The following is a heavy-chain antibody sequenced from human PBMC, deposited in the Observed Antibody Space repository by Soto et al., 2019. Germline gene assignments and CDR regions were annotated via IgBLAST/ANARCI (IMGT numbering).Heavy chain of an antibody. D-gene: IGHD5-18*01. Sequence: SETLSLTCAVYGGSFSGYYWSWIRQPQGKGLEWIGEINHSGSTNYNPYLKSRVTISVDTSKNQFSLKLSSATAAYTAVYYCAGVARDRYSYGFNWFDPWGQGTLVTVSS. CDR1: GGSFSGYY. V-gene: IGHV4-34*01. CDR3: AGVARDRYSYGFNWFDP. J-gene: IGHJ5*02. CDR2: INHSGST.